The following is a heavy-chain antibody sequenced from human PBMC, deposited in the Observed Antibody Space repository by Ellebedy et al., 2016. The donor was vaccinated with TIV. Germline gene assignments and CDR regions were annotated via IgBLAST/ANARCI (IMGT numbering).Heavy chain of an antibody. CDR1: GFSFRTYA. CDR2: ISGSGDST. V-gene: IGHV3-23*01. Sequence: GGSLRLSXAVSGFSFRTYAMSWVRQAPGKGLEWVSAISGSGDSTYYVDSVKGRFTISRDNSKNTLFLQMNSLRAEDTAVYYCAKGPTTRYYYMGVWGKGTTVTVSS. CDR3: AKGPTTRYYYMGV. J-gene: IGHJ6*03. D-gene: IGHD1-26*01.